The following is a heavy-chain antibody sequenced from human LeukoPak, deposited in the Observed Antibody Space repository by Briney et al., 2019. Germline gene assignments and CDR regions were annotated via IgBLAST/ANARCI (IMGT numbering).Heavy chain of an antibody. V-gene: IGHV4-34*01. Sequence: SETLSLTCAVYGGSFSGYYWSWIRQPPGKGLEWIGEINHSGSTNYNPSLKSRVTISVDTSKNQFSLKLSPVTAADTAVYYCARRGGYYGSGSHPYYYYYYYMDVWGKGTTVTISS. CDR1: GGSFSGYY. D-gene: IGHD3-10*01. CDR2: INHSGST. CDR3: ARRGGYYGSGSHPYYYYYYYMDV. J-gene: IGHJ6*03.